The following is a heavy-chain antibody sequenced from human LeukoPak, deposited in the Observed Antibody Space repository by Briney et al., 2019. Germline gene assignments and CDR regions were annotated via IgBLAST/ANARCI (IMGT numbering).Heavy chain of an antibody. J-gene: IGHJ4*02. D-gene: IGHD1-1*01. V-gene: IGHV3-49*04. CDR3: TRDRGAYNLYDY. CDR1: GFTFSTYW. Sequence: GGSLRLSCAASGFTFSTYWMTWVRQAPGKGLEWVGFIRSKAYGETADYAASVKGRFTISRDDSKAIAYLQMNSLKTEDTAVYHCTRDRGAYNLYDYWGQGSLVTVSS. CDR2: IRSKAYGETA.